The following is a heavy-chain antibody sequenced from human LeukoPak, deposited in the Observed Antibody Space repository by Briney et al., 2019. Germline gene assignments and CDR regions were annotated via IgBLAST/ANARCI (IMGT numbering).Heavy chain of an antibody. V-gene: IGHV3-48*03. CDR1: GFTFSSYE. Sequence: GGSLRLSCAASGFTFSSYEMNWVRQAPGKGLEWVSYISSSGSTIYYADSVKGRFTISRDNSKNTLYLQMNSLRAEDTAVYFCAKDRSYYYENSGYTDAFDIWGQGTMVTVSS. CDR3: AKDRSYYYENSGYTDAFDI. D-gene: IGHD3-22*01. J-gene: IGHJ3*02. CDR2: ISSSGSTI.